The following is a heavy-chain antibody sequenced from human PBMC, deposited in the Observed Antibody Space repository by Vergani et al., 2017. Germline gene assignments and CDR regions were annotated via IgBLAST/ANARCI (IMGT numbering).Heavy chain of an antibody. D-gene: IGHD3-22*01. CDR2: ISPDGFST. CDR3: ARDGDSSGYDFGY. J-gene: IGHJ4*02. CDR1: GYTFTAYY. V-gene: IGHV1-46*01. Sequence: QVQLVQSGAEVGKPGASVKISCKASGYTFTAYYIHWVRQAPEQGLEWVGVISPDGFSTFYAQKFQGRVTITADKSTSTAYMELSSLRSEDTAVYYCARDGDSSGYDFGYWGQGTLVTVSS.